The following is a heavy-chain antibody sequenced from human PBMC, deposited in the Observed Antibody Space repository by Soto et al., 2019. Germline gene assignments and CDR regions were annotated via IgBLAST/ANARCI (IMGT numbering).Heavy chain of an antibody. J-gene: IGHJ4*02. Sequence: GGSLRLSCAASGFTFSSYSMNWVRQAPGKGLEWVSSISSSSSYTYYADSVKDRFTISRDNSRNTLYLRMDSLRAEDTAVYYCARGRGSTGYLGREHYFDYWGQGTLVTVSS. D-gene: IGHD2-2*01. V-gene: IGHV3-21*01. CDR2: ISSSSSYT. CDR3: ARGRGSTGYLGREHYFDY. CDR1: GFTFSSYS.